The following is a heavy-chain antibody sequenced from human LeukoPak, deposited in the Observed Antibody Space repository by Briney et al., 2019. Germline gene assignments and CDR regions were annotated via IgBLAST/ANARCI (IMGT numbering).Heavy chain of an antibody. CDR3: AREDGYSSSWYSDY. V-gene: IGHV3-11*05. CDR1: VFTFSDYY. J-gene: IGHJ4*02. D-gene: IGHD6-13*01. Sequence: GGTLRLSCAASVFTFSDYYISWIRQAPGKGREGVSVISSTSIYTNYPDSVKGRFTISRDNARHSLYLQMNSLRAEDTAVYYCAREDGYSSSWYSDYWGQGTLVTV. CDR2: ISSTSIYT.